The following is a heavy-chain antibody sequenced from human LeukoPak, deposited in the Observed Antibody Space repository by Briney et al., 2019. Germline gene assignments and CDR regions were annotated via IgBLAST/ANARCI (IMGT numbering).Heavy chain of an antibody. Sequence: GEPLKISCQGSGYTFTTYWIAWVRQMPGKGLEWMGIIYPGDSVTRYSPSFQGQVTISADRSTAYLQWSSLKASDTAMYYCARRKGYGELFEYWGQGTLVTVSS. CDR1: GYTFTTYW. V-gene: IGHV5-51*01. CDR2: IYPGDSVT. CDR3: ARRKGYGELFEY. J-gene: IGHJ4*02. D-gene: IGHD3-10*01.